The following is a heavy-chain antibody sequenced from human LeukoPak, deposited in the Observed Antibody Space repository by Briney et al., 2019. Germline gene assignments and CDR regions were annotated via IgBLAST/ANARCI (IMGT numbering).Heavy chain of an antibody. Sequence: SETLSLTCAVYGGSFSGYYWSWIRQPPGKGLDWIGEINHSGSTNYNPSLKSRVTISVDTSKNQFSLKLSSVTAADTTVYYCARGPKDFWSGYWVDYFDYWGQGTLVTVSS. CDR1: GGSFSGYY. CDR2: INHSGST. J-gene: IGHJ4*02. D-gene: IGHD3-3*01. CDR3: ARGPKDFWSGYWVDYFDY. V-gene: IGHV4-34*01.